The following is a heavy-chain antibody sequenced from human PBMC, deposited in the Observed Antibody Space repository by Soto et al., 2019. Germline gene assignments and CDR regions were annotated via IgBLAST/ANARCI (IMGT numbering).Heavy chain of an antibody. J-gene: IGHJ3*02. D-gene: IGHD2-15*01. Sequence: QVQLQQWGAGLLKPSETLSLTCAVYGGSFSGYYWSWIRQPPGKGPEWMGEINHSGSTNYTPSLKSRVTLSVDTSKNHFSLKLSSVTAADTAVYYCARPFTPIVVVAATDAFDIWGQGTMVTVSS. CDR2: INHSGST. CDR3: ARPFTPIVVVAATDAFDI. CDR1: GGSFSGYY. V-gene: IGHV4-34*01.